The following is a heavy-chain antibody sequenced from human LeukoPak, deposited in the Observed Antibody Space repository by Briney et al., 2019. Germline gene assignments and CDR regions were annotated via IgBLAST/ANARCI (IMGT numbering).Heavy chain of an antibody. CDR3: ARVGIGLDY. CDR1: GFTFSSYA. D-gene: IGHD3-10*01. J-gene: IGHJ4*02. V-gene: IGHV3-64*01. CDR2: ISYNGGDT. Sequence: GGSLRLSCAASGFTFSSYAMHWVRQAPGKGLEYVSAISYNGGDTYYANSVKGRFTISRDNSKNTLYLQMGSLRTEDMAVYYCARVGIGLDYWGKGTLVTVSS.